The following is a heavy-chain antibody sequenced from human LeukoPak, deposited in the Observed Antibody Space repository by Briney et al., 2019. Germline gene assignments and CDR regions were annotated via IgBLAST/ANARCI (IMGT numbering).Heavy chain of an antibody. Sequence: GGSLRLSCAASGFTFSSYSMNWVRQAPGKGLEWVSSISSSSSYIYYADSVKGRFTISRDNAKNSLYLQMNSLRAEDTAVYYCASGSNGDYDYWGQGTLVTVSS. D-gene: IGHD4-17*01. V-gene: IGHV3-21*01. CDR3: ASGSNGDYDY. CDR2: ISSSSSYI. J-gene: IGHJ4*02. CDR1: GFTFSSYS.